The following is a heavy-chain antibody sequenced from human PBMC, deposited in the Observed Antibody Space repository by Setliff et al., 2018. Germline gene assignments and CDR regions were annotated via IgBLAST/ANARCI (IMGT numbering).Heavy chain of an antibody. V-gene: IGHV3-53*01. CDR1: GFTVSSSD. D-gene: IGHD3-10*01. J-gene: IGHJ4*02. CDR3: RLWLGELSRDS. CDR2: LSGDGNA. Sequence: WGSLRLSCATSGFTVSSSDMSWVRQAPGKGLEWISVLSGDGNAYYADSVKGRFTISGDTSKNALSLQMNSLRAEDTAVYYCRLWLGELSRDSWGQGTRVTAPQ.